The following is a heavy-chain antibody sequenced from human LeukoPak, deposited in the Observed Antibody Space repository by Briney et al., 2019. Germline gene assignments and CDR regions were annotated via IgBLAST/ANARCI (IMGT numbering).Heavy chain of an antibody. CDR1: GGTFSSYA. Sequence: ASVKVSCKASGGTFSSYAISWVRQAPGQGLEWMGGIIPIFGTANYAQKFQGRVTITADESTSTAYMELSSLRSEDTAVYYCAVARGLTDPLDFWGQGTLVTVSS. CDR3: AVARGLTDPLDF. J-gene: IGHJ4*02. D-gene: IGHD3-10*01. V-gene: IGHV1-69*13. CDR2: IIPIFGTA.